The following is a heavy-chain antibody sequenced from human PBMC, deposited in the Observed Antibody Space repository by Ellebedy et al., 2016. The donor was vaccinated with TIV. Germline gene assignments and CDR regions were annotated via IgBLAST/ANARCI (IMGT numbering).Heavy chain of an antibody. CDR1: GYIFTTYA. Sequence: AASVKVSCKTSGYIFTTYAMHWVLQAPGQSLEWMGWINLGICDTKYSQNFQGRLTITSDASASTVYMELSSLRSGDTAVYFCARGYSYEFDYWGQGTLVTVSS. D-gene: IGHD5-18*01. V-gene: IGHV1-3*01. CDR3: ARGYSYEFDY. CDR2: INLGICDT. J-gene: IGHJ4*02.